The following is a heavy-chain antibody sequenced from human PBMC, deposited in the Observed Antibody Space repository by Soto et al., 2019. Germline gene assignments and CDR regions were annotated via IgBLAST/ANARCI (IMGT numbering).Heavy chain of an antibody. CDR2: INHSGST. V-gene: IGHV4-34*01. CDR3: ARGHDCSGGSCYTGYYKKTRYYYYYYMDV. Sequence: PSETLSLTCTVYGGSFSGYYWSWIRQPPGKGLEWIGEINHSGSTNYNPSLKSRVTISVDTSKNQFSLKLSSVTAADTAVYYCARGHDCSGGSCYTGYYKKTRYYYYYYMDVWGKGTTVTVS. J-gene: IGHJ6*03. CDR1: GGSFSGYY. D-gene: IGHD2-15*01.